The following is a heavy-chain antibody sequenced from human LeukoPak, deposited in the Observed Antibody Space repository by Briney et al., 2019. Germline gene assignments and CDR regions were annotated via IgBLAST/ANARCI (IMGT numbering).Heavy chain of an antibody. CDR2: IYTSGST. CDR1: GGSISSSSYY. CDR3: AAYYYGSSSRPRPLDY. V-gene: IGHV4-61*02. Sequence: SETLSLTCTVSGGSISSSSYYWSWIRQPAGKGLEWIGRIYTSGSTNYNPSLKSRVTMSVDTSKNQFSLKLSSVTAADTAVYYCAAYYYGSSSRPRPLDYWGQGTLVTVSS. J-gene: IGHJ4*02. D-gene: IGHD3-22*01.